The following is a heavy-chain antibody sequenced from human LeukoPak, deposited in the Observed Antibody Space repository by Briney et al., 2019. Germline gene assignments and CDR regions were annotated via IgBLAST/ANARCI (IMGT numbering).Heavy chain of an antibody. CDR3: ARHFDF. CDR1: GDSISSSGSY. V-gene: IGHV4-39*01. Sequence: MPSETLSLTCTVSGDSISSSGSYWGWIRQPPGKGLEWIGTISYSGSTYYNPSLKSRVTISVDTSKNQFSLRLNSMTAADTAVYYCARHFDFWGQGTLVTVSS. J-gene: IGHJ4*02. CDR2: ISYSGST.